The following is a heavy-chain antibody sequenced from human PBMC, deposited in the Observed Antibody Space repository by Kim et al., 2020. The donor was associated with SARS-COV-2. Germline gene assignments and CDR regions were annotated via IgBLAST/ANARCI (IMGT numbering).Heavy chain of an antibody. CDR2: IYYSGST. Sequence: SETLSLTCTVSGGSISSYYWSWIRQPPGKGLEWIGYIYYSGSTNYNPSLKSRVTISVDTSKNQFSLKLSSVTAADTAVYYCARHLIRSGSYYPRPPGPWDTPRYYYGMDVWGQGTTVTVSS. D-gene: IGHD3-10*01. CDR3: ARHLIRSGSYYPRPPGPWDTPRYYYGMDV. CDR1: GGSISSYY. J-gene: IGHJ6*02. V-gene: IGHV4-59*08.